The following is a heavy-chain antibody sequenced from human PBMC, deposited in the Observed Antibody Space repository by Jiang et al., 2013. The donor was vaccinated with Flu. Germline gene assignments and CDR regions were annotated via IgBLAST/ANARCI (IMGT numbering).Heavy chain of an antibody. V-gene: IGHV5-10-1*01. CDR3: ARQRGYCSGAHRPCMDV. CDR2: IDPSDSYT. J-gene: IGHJ6*04. D-gene: IGHD2-15*01. CDR1: GYSFTSYW. Sequence: GAEVKKPGESLRISCKGSGYSFTSYWISWVRQMPGKGLEWMGRIDPSDSYTNYSPSFQGHVTISADKSISTAYLQWSSLKASDTAMYYCARQRGYCSGAHRPCMDVWGKGTTVTVSS.